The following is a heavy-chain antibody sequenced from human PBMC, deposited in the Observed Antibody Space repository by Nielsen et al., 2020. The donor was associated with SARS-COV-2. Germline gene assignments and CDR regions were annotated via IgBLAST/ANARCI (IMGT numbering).Heavy chain of an antibody. CDR3: AKVITEWELLSVAFDF. CDR1: GFTFNDYG. J-gene: IGHJ3*01. D-gene: IGHD1-26*01. V-gene: IGHV3-30*18. Sequence: GGSLRLSCAASGFTFNDYGMHWVRQAPGKGLEWVAIISYDGSNQYYADSVQGRFTIPRDNSKNTLYLQMYNLRPEDTALYYCAKVITEWELLSVAFDFWGQGTMVTVSS. CDR2: ISYDGSNQ.